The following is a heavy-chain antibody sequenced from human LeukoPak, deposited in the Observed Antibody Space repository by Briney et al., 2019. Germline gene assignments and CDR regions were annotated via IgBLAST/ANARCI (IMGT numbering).Heavy chain of an antibody. CDR2: IYYSGST. CDR1: GGSISSYY. D-gene: IGHD6-13*01. CDR3: ARDPGSSWYRFDY. Sequence: SETLSLTCTVSGGSISSYYWSWIRQPPGKGLEWIGYIYYSGSTNYNPSLKSRVTISVDTSKNQFSLKLISVTAADTAVYYCARDPGSSWYRFDYWGQGTLVTVSS. J-gene: IGHJ4*02. V-gene: IGHV4-59*01.